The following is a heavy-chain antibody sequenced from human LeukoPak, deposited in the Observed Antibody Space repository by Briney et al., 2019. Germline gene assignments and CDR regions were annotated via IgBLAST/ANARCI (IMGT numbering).Heavy chain of an antibody. CDR3: AKDFRSLWSLYYFDY. CDR1: GFTFSSYG. Sequence: GGSLRLSCAAPGFTFSSYGMHWVRQAPGKGLEWVAVISYDGSNKYYADSVKGRFTISRDNSKNTLYLQMNSLRAEDTAVYYCAKDFRSLWSLYYFDYWGQGTLVTVSS. J-gene: IGHJ4*02. D-gene: IGHD2-8*02. V-gene: IGHV3-30*18. CDR2: ISYDGSNK.